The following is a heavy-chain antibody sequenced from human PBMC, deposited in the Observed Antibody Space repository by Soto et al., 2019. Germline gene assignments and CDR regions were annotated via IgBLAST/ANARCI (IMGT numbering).Heavy chain of an antibody. D-gene: IGHD6-19*01. V-gene: IGHV3-23*01. Sequence: PGGSLRLSCAASGFTFTNCAMAWVRQAPGKGLEWVSAISGSGTVTYYADPVKGRFTVSRDNSKNALYLQMNTLRADDTAIYFCARTPGSTLYSSLSLYFDSWGQGTLVTVSS. CDR3: ARTPGSTLYSSLSLYFDS. CDR2: ISGSGTVT. CDR1: GFTFTNCA. J-gene: IGHJ4*02.